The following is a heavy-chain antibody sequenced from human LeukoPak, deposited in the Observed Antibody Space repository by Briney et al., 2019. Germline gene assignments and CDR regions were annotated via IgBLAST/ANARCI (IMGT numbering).Heavy chain of an antibody. J-gene: IGHJ4*02. Sequence: SETLSLTCTVSGGSISSDYWSWFRQPPGKGLEWIEYIHYRGTTNYNPSLKSRVTISMDTSKNHFSLRLSSVIAADTAVYYCARVLGVGYSDYWGQGTLVTVSS. CDR1: GGSISSDY. V-gene: IGHV4-59*08. CDR3: ARVLGVGYSDY. CDR2: IHYRGTT. D-gene: IGHD5-24*01.